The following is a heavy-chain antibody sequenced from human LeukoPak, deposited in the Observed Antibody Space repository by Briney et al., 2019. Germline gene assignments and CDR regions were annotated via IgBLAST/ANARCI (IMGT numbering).Heavy chain of an antibody. CDR3: ARDLLDESDDNSGDDL. J-gene: IGHJ5*02. D-gene: IGHD3-22*01. CDR2: INWNGGST. V-gene: IGHV3-20*04. CDR1: GFTFDDYG. Sequence: GGSLRLSCAASGFTFDDYGMSWVRQAPGKGLEWVSGINWNGGSTDYADSMKGRFTISRDNAKNSLYLQMNSLRAEDTAVYYCARDLLDESDDNSGDDLWGQGTLVTVSS.